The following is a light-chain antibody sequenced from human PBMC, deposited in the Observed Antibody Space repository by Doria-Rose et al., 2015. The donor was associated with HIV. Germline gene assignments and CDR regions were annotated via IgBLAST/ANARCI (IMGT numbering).Light chain of an antibody. CDR2: GAS. J-gene: IGKJ1*01. V-gene: IGKV3-20*01. CDR1: QSVSANY. CDR3: HQYASSRT. Sequence: TQSPGTLSLSPGERATLSCRASQSVSANYLAWYQQRPGQSPRLLIYGASSRATDIPDRFSGSGSGTDFTLPISRLEPEDFAVYYCHQYASSRTFGQGTKVEIK.